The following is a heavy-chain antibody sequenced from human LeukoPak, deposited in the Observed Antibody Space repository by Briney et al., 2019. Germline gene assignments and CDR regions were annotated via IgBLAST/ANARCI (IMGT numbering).Heavy chain of an antibody. CDR3: ARASDDSSGYFGY. Sequence: GESLKISCKGSGYSFTSYWVGWVRQMPGKDLEWMGIIYPGDSDTRYSPSFQGQVTISADKSISTAYLQWSSLKASDTAMYYCARASDDSSGYFGYWGQGTLVTVSS. CDR2: IYPGDSDT. J-gene: IGHJ4*02. CDR1: GYSFTSYW. D-gene: IGHD3-22*01. V-gene: IGHV5-51*01.